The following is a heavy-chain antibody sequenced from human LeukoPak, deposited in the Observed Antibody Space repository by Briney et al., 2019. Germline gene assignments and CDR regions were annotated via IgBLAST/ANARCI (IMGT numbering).Heavy chain of an antibody. D-gene: IGHD6-13*01. CDR1: GYTFTSYY. Sequence: ASVKVSCKXSGYTFTSYYMHWVRQAPGQGLEWMGIINPSGGSTSYAQKFQGRVTMTRDTSTSTVYMELSSLRSEDTAVYYCAGAIAAADAFDIWGQGTMVTVSS. CDR2: INPSGGST. J-gene: IGHJ3*02. V-gene: IGHV1-46*03. CDR3: AGAIAAADAFDI.